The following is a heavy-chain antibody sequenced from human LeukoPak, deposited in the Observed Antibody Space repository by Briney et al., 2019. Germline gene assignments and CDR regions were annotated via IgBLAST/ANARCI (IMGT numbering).Heavy chain of an antibody. CDR2: ISYDGSNK. CDR3: ARAGYSSGWPAEYFQH. CDR1: GFTFSSYA. Sequence: GGSLRLSCAASGFTFSSYAMHWVRQAPGKGLEWVAVISYDGSNKYYADSVKGRFTISRDNSKNTLYLQMNSLSAGDTAVYYCARAGYSSGWPAEYFQHWGQGTLVTVSS. D-gene: IGHD6-19*01. J-gene: IGHJ1*01. V-gene: IGHV3-30-3*01.